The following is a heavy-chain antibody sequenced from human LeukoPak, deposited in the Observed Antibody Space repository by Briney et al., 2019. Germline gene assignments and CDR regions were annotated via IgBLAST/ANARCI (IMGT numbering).Heavy chain of an antibody. CDR1: GGSISSYY. CDR2: IYTSGST. CDR3: ARGSTRADDY. Sequence: PSETLSLTCTVSGGSISSYYWSWIRQPAGKGLEWIGRIYTSGSTNYNPSLKSRVTMSVDTSKNQMSLKLYSMTAADTAMYYCARGSTRADDYWGQGILVTVS. V-gene: IGHV4-4*07. D-gene: IGHD2/OR15-2a*01. J-gene: IGHJ4*02.